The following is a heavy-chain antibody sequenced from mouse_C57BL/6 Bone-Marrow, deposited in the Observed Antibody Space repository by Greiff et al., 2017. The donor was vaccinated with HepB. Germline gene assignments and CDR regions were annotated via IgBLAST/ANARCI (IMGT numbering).Heavy chain of an antibody. CDR2: ISDGGSYT. J-gene: IGHJ4*01. Sequence: EVQLVESGGGLVKPGGSLKLSCAASGFTFSSYAMSWVRQTPEKRLEWVATISDGGSYTYYPDNVKGRFTISRDNAKNNLYLQMSHLKSEDTAMYYCARDRGSSRYYAMDYWGQGTSVTVSS. CDR1: GFTFSSYA. CDR3: ARDRGSSRYYAMDY. D-gene: IGHD1-1*01. V-gene: IGHV5-4*01.